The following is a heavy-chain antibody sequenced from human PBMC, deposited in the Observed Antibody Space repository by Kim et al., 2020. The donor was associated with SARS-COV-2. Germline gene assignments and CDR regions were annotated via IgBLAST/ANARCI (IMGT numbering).Heavy chain of an antibody. Sequence: GESLKISCKGSGYSFTSYWIGWVRQMPGKGLEWMGIIYPGDSDTRYSPSFQGQVTISADKSISTAYLQWSSLKASDTAMYYCARHGRYCSSTSCRHYYYYGMDVWGQGTTVTVSS. V-gene: IGHV5-51*01. D-gene: IGHD2-2*01. CDR3: ARHGRYCSSTSCRHYYYYGMDV. CDR1: GYSFTSYW. CDR2: IYPGDSDT. J-gene: IGHJ6*02.